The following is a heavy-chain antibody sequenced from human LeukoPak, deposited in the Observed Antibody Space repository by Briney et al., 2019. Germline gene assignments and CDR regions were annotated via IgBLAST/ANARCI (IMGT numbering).Heavy chain of an antibody. D-gene: IGHD3-10*01. CDR3: ARHLHYYGSGSWVGHYYYYYMDV. V-gene: IGHV4-34*01. CDR2: IDHSGST. Sequence: SETLSLTCAVYGGSFSGYYWSWIRQPPGKGLEWIGEIDHSGSTNYNPSLKSRVTISVDTSKNQFSLKLSSVTAADTAVYYCARHLHYYGSGSWVGHYYYYYMDVWGKGTTVTISS. J-gene: IGHJ6*03. CDR1: GGSFSGYY.